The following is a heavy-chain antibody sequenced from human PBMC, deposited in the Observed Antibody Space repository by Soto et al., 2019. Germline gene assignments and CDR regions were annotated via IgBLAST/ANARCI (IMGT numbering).Heavy chain of an antibody. V-gene: IGHV3-30-3*01. CDR1: GFTFSSYA. CDR2: ISYDGSNK. D-gene: IGHD3-3*01. Sequence: PGGSLRLSCAASGFTFSSYAMHWVRQAPGKGLEWVAVISYDGSNKYYADSVKGRFTISRDNPKNTLYLQMNSLRAEDTAVYYCAAGIRFLERLPLDYWGQGTLVTVSS. CDR3: AAGIRFLERLPLDY. J-gene: IGHJ4*02.